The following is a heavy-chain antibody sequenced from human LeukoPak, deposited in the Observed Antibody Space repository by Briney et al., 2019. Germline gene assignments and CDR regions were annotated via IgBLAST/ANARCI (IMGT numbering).Heavy chain of an antibody. D-gene: IGHD1-26*01. V-gene: IGHV4-34*01. Sequence: SETLSLTCAVYGGSFSGYYWSWVRQPPGKGLEWIGEIGHIGSTNYNPSLESRVTISVDTSKNQFSLKLSSVTAADTAVYYCARGRWEVRFDPWGQGTLVTVSS. CDR1: GGSFSGYY. CDR2: IGHIGST. J-gene: IGHJ5*02. CDR3: ARGRWEVRFDP.